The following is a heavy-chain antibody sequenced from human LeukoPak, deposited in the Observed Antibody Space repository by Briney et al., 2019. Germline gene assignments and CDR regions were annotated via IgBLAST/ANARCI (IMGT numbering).Heavy chain of an antibody. J-gene: IGHJ4*02. CDR2: IYSGGST. Sequence: GGSLRLSCAASGFTVSSNYMSWVRQAPGKGLEWVSVIYSGGSTYYADSVKGRFTISRDNSKNTLYLQMNSLRAEDTAVYYCAGATFDYYDSSGYCDYWGQGTLVTVSS. V-gene: IGHV3-53*01. CDR3: AGATFDYYDSSGYCDY. D-gene: IGHD3-22*01. CDR1: GFTVSSNY.